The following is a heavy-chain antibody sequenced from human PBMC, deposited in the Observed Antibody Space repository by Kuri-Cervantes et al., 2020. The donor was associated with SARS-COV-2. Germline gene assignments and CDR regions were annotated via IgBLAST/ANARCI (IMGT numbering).Heavy chain of an antibody. V-gene: IGHV3-48*01. Sequence: GGSLRLSCAASGFTFSSYSMNWVRQAPGKGLEWVSYISSSSSTIYYADSVKGRFTISRDNAKNSLYLQMNSLRAEDTAVYYCAGLRVYGDYHISYYYGMDVWGQGTTVTVFS. D-gene: IGHD4-17*01. J-gene: IGHJ6*02. CDR3: AGLRVYGDYHISYYYGMDV. CDR2: ISSSSSTI. CDR1: GFTFSSYS.